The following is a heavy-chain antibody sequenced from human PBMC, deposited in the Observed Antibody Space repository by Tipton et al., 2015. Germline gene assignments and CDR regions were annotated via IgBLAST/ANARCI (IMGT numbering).Heavy chain of an antibody. D-gene: IGHD5-12*01. Sequence: TLSLTCTVSGGSISSGKYYWSWIRQHPGKGLEWIGYIYYSGNTYYNPSLKSRVTISVDTSKSQFSLKLTSVTAADTAVYYCARVKVATMLYYFDYWGQGTLVTVSS. CDR3: ARVKVATMLYYFDY. J-gene: IGHJ4*02. V-gene: IGHV4-31*03. CDR1: GGSISSGKYY. CDR2: IYYSGNT.